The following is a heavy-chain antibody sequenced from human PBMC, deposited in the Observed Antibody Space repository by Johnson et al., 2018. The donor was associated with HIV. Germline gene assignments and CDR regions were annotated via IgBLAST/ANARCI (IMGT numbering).Heavy chain of an antibody. D-gene: IGHD2-8*02. V-gene: IGHV3-30*03. J-gene: IGHJ3*01. CDR2: ISYDGSEN. CDR1: GFTFSAYG. CDR3: ARAKLGGVFDL. Sequence: QVQLVESGGGVVQPGRSLRLSCAASGFTFSAYGIHWVRQAPGKGLEWVAVISYDGSENNSADSVKGRFTISRDNSKNTLYLQIDTLRAEDTAVYYCARAKLGGVFDLWGQGTMVTVSS.